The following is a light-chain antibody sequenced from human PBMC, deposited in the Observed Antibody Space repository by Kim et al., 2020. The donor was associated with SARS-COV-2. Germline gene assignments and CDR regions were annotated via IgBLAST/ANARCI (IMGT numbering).Light chain of an antibody. Sequence: GQSVTSSCTATRSDFGGYNYVSWYQQHPDKTPKLMIYDVSERPSGVPDRFSGSKSGNTASLTISGLQADDEADYYCCSYAGSYTYVFGTGTKVTVL. V-gene: IGLV2-11*01. CDR1: RSDFGGYNY. CDR3: CSYAGSYTYV. J-gene: IGLJ1*01. CDR2: DVS.